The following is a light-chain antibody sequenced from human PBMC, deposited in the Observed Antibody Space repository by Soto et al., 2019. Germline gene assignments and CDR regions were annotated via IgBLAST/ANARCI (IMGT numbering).Light chain of an antibody. J-gene: IGKJ1*01. CDR2: GAS. CDR3: QQYGSSGT. Sequence: EIVLTQSPGTLSLSPVERATLSCRASQSVSSNNLAWYQQRPGQAPRVVIYGASTRATGIPERFSGSGSGTDFTLTISRLEPEDFAVYYCQQYGSSGTFGQGTKWIS. V-gene: IGKV3-20*01. CDR1: QSVSSNN.